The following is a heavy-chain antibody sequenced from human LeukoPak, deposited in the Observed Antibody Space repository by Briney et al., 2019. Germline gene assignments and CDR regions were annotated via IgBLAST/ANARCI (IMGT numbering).Heavy chain of an antibody. D-gene: IGHD1-1*01. CDR3: ARDRGTWNDDGFDY. CDR1: GGSISSGSYC. Sequence: SQTLSLTCTVSGGSISSGSYCWSWIRQPAGKGLEWIGHIHTSGNTNYNPSLKSRVTISVDTSKNQFSLKLSSVTAADTAVYYCARDRGTWNDDGFDYWGQGTLVTVSS. CDR2: IHTSGNT. V-gene: IGHV4-61*09. J-gene: IGHJ4*02.